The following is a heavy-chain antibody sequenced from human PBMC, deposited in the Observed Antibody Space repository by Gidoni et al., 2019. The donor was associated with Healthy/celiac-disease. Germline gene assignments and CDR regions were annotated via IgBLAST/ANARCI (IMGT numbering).Heavy chain of an antibody. CDR2: INHSGST. J-gene: IGHJ4*02. V-gene: IGHV4-34*01. D-gene: IGHD4-4*01. CDR1: GGSFSGYY. CDR3: ASYSNYALGFDY. Sequence: QVQLQQWGAGLLKPSETLSLTCAVYGGSFSGYYWSWIRQPPGKGLEWIGEINHSGSTNYNPSLKSRVTISVDTSKNQFSLKLSSVTAADTAVYYCASYSNYALGFDYWGQGTLVTVSS.